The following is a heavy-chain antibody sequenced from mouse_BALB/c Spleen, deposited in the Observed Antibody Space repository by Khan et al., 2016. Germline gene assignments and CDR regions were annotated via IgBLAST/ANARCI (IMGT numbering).Heavy chain of an antibody. J-gene: IGHJ1*01. D-gene: IGHD1-1*01. V-gene: IGHV9-3-1*01. CDR1: GYTFTNYG. CDR3: ARYRDYYCSSRSLDV. CDR2: INTYSGES. Sequence: QIQLVQSGPELKRPGKTVKISCMASGYTFTNYGINWVKQAPGKGLKWMGWINTYSGESTYADVSKVRFAFSLETSANTGYLHINTLKDEDTATYFCARYRDYYCSSRSLDVWGAGTTVTVSS.